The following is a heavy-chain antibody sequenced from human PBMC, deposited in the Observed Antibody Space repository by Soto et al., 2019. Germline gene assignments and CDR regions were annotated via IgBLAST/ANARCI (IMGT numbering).Heavy chain of an antibody. J-gene: IGHJ3*02. D-gene: IGHD3-9*01. Sequence: QVQLVQSGAEVKKPGASVKVSCKASGYTFTGHYMHWVRQAPGQGLEWMGWINPNSGGTNYAQKLQRRVTITRDPSISTAYLELSRLRSDDTAVYYCARDSYYDILTGYSRNAFDIWGQGTMVPVSS. CDR1: GYTFTGHY. CDR3: ARDSYYDILTGYSRNAFDI. V-gene: IGHV1-2*02. CDR2: INPNSGGT.